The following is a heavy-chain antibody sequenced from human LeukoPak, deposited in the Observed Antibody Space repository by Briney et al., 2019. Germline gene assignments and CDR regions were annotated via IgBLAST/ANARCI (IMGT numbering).Heavy chain of an antibody. D-gene: IGHD3-3*01. J-gene: IGHJ4*02. CDR1: GYTFTSYD. V-gene: IGHV1-8*03. Sequence: ASVKVSCKASGYTFTSYDINWVRQATGQGLGWMGWMNPNSGNTGYAQKFQGRVTITRNTSISTAYMELSSLRAEDTAVYYCAKDGITIFEPSDYWGQGTLVTVSS. CDR3: AKDGITIFEPSDY. CDR2: MNPNSGNT.